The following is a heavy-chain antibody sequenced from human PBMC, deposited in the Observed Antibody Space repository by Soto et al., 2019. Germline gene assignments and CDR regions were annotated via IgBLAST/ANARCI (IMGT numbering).Heavy chain of an antibody. CDR3: AADDYGGTHFDY. CDR2: IVVGSDNT. CDR1: GFTFTSSA. J-gene: IGHJ4*02. V-gene: IGHV1-58*01. Sequence: QMQLVQSGPEVKKPGTSVKVSCKASGFTFTSSAVQWVRQAHGQRLEWIGWIVVGSDNTNYAQKFQERVTITRDMSTSTAYMELSSLRSEDTAVYYCAADDYGGTHFDYWGQGTLVTVSS. D-gene: IGHD2-15*01.